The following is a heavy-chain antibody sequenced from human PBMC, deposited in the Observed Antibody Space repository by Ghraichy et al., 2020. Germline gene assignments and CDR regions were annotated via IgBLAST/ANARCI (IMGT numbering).Heavy chain of an antibody. V-gene: IGHV6-1*01. J-gene: IGHJ4*02. CDR3: ARSHYHDYSFVFDS. Sequence: SQTLSLTCAISGDSVSGNSVAWSWIRQSPSRGLEWLGRTYYRSKWYSDYTISVKSRITINPDTSKNQFSLQLNSVTPEDTAVYYCARSHYHDYSFVFDSWGQGTLVTVSS. CDR2: TYYRSKWYS. CDR1: GDSVSGNSVA. D-gene: IGHD4-17*01.